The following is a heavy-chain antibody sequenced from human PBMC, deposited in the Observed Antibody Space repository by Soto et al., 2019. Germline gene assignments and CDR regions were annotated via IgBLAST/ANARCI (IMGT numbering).Heavy chain of an antibody. J-gene: IGHJ4*02. V-gene: IGHV3-23*01. CDR2: IGGDGST. CDR1: GFTFSSYA. CDR3: ARDRNYPRDQFDN. D-gene: IGHD1-7*01. Sequence: PXGSLALSCVGSGFTFSSYAMSWFRQAAGRGPEWVAAIGGDGSTWYADSARGRFTIIRDNSKNTVYVQMNSLRAEDTAIYYCARDRNYPRDQFDNWGQGILVTVSS.